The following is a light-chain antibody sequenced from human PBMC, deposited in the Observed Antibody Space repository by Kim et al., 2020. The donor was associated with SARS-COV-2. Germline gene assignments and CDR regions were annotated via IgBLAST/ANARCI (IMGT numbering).Light chain of an antibody. CDR3: QQGYRSLMWT. V-gene: IGKV1-39*01. CDR1: QSIGVF. Sequence: DIQVTQSPSSLSASVGDSVTITCRASQSIGVFLNWYQHKPGKAPKLLIYTASTLQSGVPSRFSGSGSGADFTLTITSLQPQDFSSYYRQQGYRSLMWTFGQGTKVDIK. CDR2: TAS. J-gene: IGKJ1*01.